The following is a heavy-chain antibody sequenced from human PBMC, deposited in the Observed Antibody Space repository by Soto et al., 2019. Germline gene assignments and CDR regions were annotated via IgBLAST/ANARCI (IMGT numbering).Heavy chain of an antibody. CDR3: ARVEGSRSGWSHIGY. V-gene: IGHV1-18*01. J-gene: IGHJ4*02. D-gene: IGHD6-19*01. CDR1: GYTFTSYG. CDR2: ISAYNGNT. Sequence: ASVKVSCKASGYTFTSYGISWVRQAPGQGLEWMGWISAYNGNTNYAQKLQGRVTMTTDTSTSTAYMELSSLRSEDTAVYYCARVEGSRSGWSHIGYSGQATLVTVSS.